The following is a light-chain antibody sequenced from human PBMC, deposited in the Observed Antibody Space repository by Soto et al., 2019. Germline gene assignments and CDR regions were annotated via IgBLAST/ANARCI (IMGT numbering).Light chain of an antibody. Sequence: QSALTQPPSASGSPGQSVTISCTGTSSDVGAYNYVSWYQQHPGKAPKLMIYEVTKRPSGVPDRFSGSKSGNTASLTVSGLQAEDEAYYYCISYACSDNLGVFGGGTKRTVL. J-gene: IGLJ2*01. CDR3: ISYACSDNLGV. CDR1: SSDVGAYNY. CDR2: EVT. V-gene: IGLV2-8*01.